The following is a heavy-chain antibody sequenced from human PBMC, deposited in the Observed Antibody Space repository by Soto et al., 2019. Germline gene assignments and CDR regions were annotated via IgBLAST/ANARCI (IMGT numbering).Heavy chain of an antibody. CDR3: ARAVDTAMVALDY. CDR2: IYYSGST. D-gene: IGHD5-18*01. Sequence: SETLSLTCTVSGGSVSSGSYYWSWIRQPPGKGLEWIGYIYYSGSTNYNPSLKSRVTISVDTSKNQFSLKLSSVTAADTAVYYCARAVDTAMVALDYWGQGTLVTVSS. J-gene: IGHJ4*02. CDR1: GGSVSSGSYY. V-gene: IGHV4-61*01.